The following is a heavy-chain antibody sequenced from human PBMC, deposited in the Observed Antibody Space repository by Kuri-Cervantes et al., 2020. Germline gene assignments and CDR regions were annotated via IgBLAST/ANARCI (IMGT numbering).Heavy chain of an antibody. V-gene: IGHV3-11*06. CDR2: ISSSSSYI. J-gene: IGHJ3*02. D-gene: IGHD1-14*01. CDR3: ARETESDAFDI. Sequence: GGSLRLSCAASGFTFSDYYMSWIRQAPGKGLEWVSYISSSSSYIYYADSVKGRFTISRDNAKNSLYLQMNSLRAEDTAVYYCARETESDAFDIWGQGTMVTVSS. CDR1: GFTFSDYY.